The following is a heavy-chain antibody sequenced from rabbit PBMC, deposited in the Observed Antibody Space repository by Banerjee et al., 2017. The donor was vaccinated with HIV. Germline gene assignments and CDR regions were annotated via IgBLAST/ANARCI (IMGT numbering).Heavy chain of an antibody. J-gene: IGHJ4*01. CDR2: VYAGSSGST. CDR1: GFDFSSSWH. CDR3: ARVDKYDGYVDL. V-gene: IGHV1S40*01. Sequence: QSLEESGGDLVQPEGSLTLTCKASGFDFSSSWHMCWVRQAPGKGLEWIACVYAGSSGSTYYASWAKGRFTISKTSSTTVTLQMTSLTAADTATYFCARVDKYDGYVDLWGPGTLVTVS. D-gene: IGHD2-1*01.